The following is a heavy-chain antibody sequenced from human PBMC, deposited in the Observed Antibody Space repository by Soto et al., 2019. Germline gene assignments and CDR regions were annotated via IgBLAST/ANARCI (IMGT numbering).Heavy chain of an antibody. CDR2: INQDGSEK. J-gene: IGHJ4*02. D-gene: IGHD3-3*01. Sequence: EVQLVESGGGLVQPGGSLRLSCAASGFTFSSYWMSWVRQAPGKGLEWVATINQDGSEKYYVDSVKGRFTISRDNSKNPMYLQMNSLRADDPAVYYCEREALFLYFDCWSGRYFDYGVEGTLVTVSS. V-gene: IGHV3-7*01. CDR1: GFTFSSYW. CDR3: EREALFLYFDCWSGRYFDY.